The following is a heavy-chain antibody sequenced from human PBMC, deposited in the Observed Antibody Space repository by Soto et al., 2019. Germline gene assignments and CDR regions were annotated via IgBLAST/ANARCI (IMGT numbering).Heavy chain of an antibody. CDR3: AKAVPPKSASQYNWFDP. Sequence: GESLRLSCAASGFTFSSYAMSWVRQAPGKGLEWVSAISGSGGSTYYADSVKGRFTISRDNSKNTLYLQMNSLRAEDTAVYYCAKAVPPKSASQYNWFDPWGQGTLVTVSS. V-gene: IGHV3-23*01. J-gene: IGHJ5*02. CDR2: ISGSGGST. D-gene: IGHD6-19*01. CDR1: GFTFSSYA.